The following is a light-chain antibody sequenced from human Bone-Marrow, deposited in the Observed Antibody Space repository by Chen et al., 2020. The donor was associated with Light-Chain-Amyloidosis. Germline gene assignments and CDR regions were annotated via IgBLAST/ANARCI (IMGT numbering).Light chain of an antibody. CDR2: EVT. CDR3: SSDTITNTLV. Sequence: QSALTQPASVSGSPGQSITISCTGTSSDVGGDNHVSWYQQHPDKAPKLMIYEVTNRPSWVPDRFSGSKSDNTASLTISGPQTEEEADYFCSSDTITNTLVFGSGDRVTVL. CDR1: SSDVGGDNH. J-gene: IGLJ1*01. V-gene: IGLV2-14*01.